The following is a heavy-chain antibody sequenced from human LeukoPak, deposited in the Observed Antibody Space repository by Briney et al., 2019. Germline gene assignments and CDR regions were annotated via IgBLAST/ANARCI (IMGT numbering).Heavy chain of an antibody. Sequence: SETLSLTCTVSGGPISSSSYYWGWIRQPPGKGLEWIGSIYYSGSTYYNPSLKSRVTISVDTSKNQFSLKLSSVTAADTAVYYCARSVGTSNLYYYYGMDVWGQGTTVTVSS. CDR2: IYYSGST. CDR1: GGPISSSSYY. CDR3: ARSVGTSNLYYYYGMDV. J-gene: IGHJ6*02. D-gene: IGHD1-1*01. V-gene: IGHV4-39*01.